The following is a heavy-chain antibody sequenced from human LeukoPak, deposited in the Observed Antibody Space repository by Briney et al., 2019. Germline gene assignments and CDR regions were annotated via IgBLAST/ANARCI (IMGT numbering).Heavy chain of an antibody. CDR1: GFTFSSYS. V-gene: IGHV3-21*04. D-gene: IGHD3-22*01. CDR3: ARDSGGSSGSLDY. J-gene: IGHJ4*02. CDR2: ISSSSSYI. Sequence: GGSLRLSCAASGFTFSSYSMNWVRQAPGKGLEWVSSISSSSSYIYYADSVKGRFTISRDNSKNTLYLQMNSLRAEDTAVYYCARDSGGSSGSLDYWGQGTLVTVSS.